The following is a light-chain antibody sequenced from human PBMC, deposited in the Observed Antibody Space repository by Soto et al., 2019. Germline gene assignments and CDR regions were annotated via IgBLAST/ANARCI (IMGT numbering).Light chain of an antibody. J-gene: IGKJ4*01. CDR1: QSVTNS. CDR2: DAS. V-gene: IGKV3-11*01. Sequence: EIALTQSPATLSLSPGERATLSWRASQSVTNSLAWYQQKPGQAPRLLVYDASNRATGIPTRFNGSGSGTDFTLTISNLENEDFAVYYCQQHISWTLTFCGGTKVDIK. CDR3: QQHISWTLT.